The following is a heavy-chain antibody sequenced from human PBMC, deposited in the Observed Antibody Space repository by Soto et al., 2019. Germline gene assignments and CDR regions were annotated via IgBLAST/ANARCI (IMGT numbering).Heavy chain of an antibody. CDR3: ARCEYDFWSGYYPSQPYYYYGMDV. Sequence: QVQLVESGGGVVQPGRSLRLSCAASGFTFSSYGMHWVRQAPGKGLEWVAVIWYDGSNKYYADSVKGRFTISRDNSKNTLYLQMNSLRAEDTAVYYCARCEYDFWSGYYPSQPYYYYGMDVWGQGTTVTVSS. D-gene: IGHD3-3*01. V-gene: IGHV3-33*01. J-gene: IGHJ6*02. CDR1: GFTFSSYG. CDR2: IWYDGSNK.